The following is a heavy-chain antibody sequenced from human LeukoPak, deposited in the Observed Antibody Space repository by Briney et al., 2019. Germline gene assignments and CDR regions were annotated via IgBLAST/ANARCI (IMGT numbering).Heavy chain of an antibody. J-gene: IGHJ4*02. D-gene: IGHD4-17*01. Sequence: ASVKVSCKASGYTFTGYYMHWVRQAPGQGLEWMGWTNPNSGGTNYAQKFQGRVTMTRDTSISTAYMELSRLRSDDTAVYYCARGATVTTGGDYWGQGTLVTVSS. CDR3: ARGATVTTGGDY. CDR2: TNPNSGGT. CDR1: GYTFTGYY. V-gene: IGHV1-2*02.